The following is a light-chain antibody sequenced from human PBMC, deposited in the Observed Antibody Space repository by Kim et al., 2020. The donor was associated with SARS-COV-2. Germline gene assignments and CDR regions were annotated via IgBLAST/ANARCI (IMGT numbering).Light chain of an antibody. V-gene: IGLV3-1*01. CDR2: QDT. CDR3: QVWDRSTVV. CDR1: KLGDEN. Sequence: SYELTQPPSVSVSPGQTASITCSGDKLGDENVCWYQQKPGQSPVVVIYQDTKRSSAIPDRFSGSKSGNTATLTISGTQAMDEADYSCQVWDRSTVVFGGGTQLTVL. J-gene: IGLJ2*01.